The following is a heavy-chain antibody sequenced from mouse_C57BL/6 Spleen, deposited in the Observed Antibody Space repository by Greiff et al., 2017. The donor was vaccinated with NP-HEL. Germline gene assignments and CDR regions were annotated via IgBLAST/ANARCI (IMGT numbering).Heavy chain of an antibody. V-gene: IGHV5-6*01. Sequence: EVQRVESGGDLVKPGGSLKLSCAASGFTFSSYGMSWVRQTPDQRLEWVATISSGGSYTYYPDSVKGRFTISRDNAKNTLYLQMSSLKSEDTAMYYCARWSDGSSSHAMDYWGQGTSVTVSS. CDR2: ISSGGSYT. J-gene: IGHJ4*01. D-gene: IGHD1-1*01. CDR1: GFTFSSYG. CDR3: ARWSDGSSSHAMDY.